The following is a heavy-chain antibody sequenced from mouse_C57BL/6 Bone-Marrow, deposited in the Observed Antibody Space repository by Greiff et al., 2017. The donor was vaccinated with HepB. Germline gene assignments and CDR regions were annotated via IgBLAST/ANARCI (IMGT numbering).Heavy chain of an antibody. CDR2: IYPGSGSS. V-gene: IGHV1-55*01. Sequence: QVQLQQPGAELVKPGASVKMSCKASGYTFTSYWITGVKQRPGPGLEWIGDIYPGSGSSNYNEKFKSKATLTVDTSSSTAYMQLSSLTSEDSAVYYCAGSPVGGAVDYWGQGTSVTVTA. CDR1: GYTFTSYW. J-gene: IGHJ4*01. D-gene: IGHD3-3*01. CDR3: AGSPVGGAVDY.